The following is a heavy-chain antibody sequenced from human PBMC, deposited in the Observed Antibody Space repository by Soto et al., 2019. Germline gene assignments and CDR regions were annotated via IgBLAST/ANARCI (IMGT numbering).Heavy chain of an antibody. CDR3: ARSGAGSGWL. Sequence: QVQLQESGPGLVRPSETLSLTCTVSGGSVSSGHYYWSWSRQPPGKGLEWIGYISYTGSTNYKPSLKSRVTISVDTSKNQFSLKINSVTAADTAVYYCARSGAGSGWLGGQGTLVTVSS. V-gene: IGHV4-61*01. CDR2: ISYTGST. J-gene: IGHJ4*02. D-gene: IGHD6-19*01. CDR1: GGSVSSGHYY.